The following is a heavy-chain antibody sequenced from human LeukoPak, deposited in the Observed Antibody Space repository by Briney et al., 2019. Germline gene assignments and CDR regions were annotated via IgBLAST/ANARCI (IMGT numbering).Heavy chain of an antibody. Sequence: GASVKVSCKASGGTFSSYAISWVRQAPGQGLEWMGGIIPIFGTANCAQKFQGRVTITADESTSTAYMELSSLRSEDTAVYYCAREASIYCSGGSCYSEAYYYYGMDVWGQGTTVTVSS. J-gene: IGHJ6*02. D-gene: IGHD2-15*01. V-gene: IGHV1-69*13. CDR3: AREASIYCSGGSCYSEAYYYYGMDV. CDR1: GGTFSSYA. CDR2: IIPIFGTA.